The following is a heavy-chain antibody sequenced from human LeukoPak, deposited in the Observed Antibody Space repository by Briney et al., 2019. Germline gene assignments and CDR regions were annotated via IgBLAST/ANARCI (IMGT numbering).Heavy chain of an antibody. CDR3: AKPILSGSYATFDY. D-gene: IGHD1-26*01. CDR2: IRYDGSNK. V-gene: IGHV3-30*02. J-gene: IGHJ4*02. Sequence: GGSLRLSCAASGFTFSSYGMHLVRQAPGKGLEWVAFIRYDGSNKYYADSVKGRFTISRDNSKNTLYLQMNSLRAEDTAVYYCAKPILSGSYATFDYWGQGTLVTVSS. CDR1: GFTFSSYG.